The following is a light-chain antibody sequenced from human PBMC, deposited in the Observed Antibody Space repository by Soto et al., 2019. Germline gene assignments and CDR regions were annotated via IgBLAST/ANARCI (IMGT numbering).Light chain of an antibody. CDR1: QSVAFSS. CDR2: GSS. CDR3: QQYNNWPPLT. J-gene: IGKJ5*01. Sequence: EIVLAQFPGPPSFFPGETAPLSRRAIQSVAFSSLTWYQQKPGQAPRLLICGSSIRATGTPDRFSGSGSGTEFILTISSLQSEDFAVYYCQQYNNWPPLTFGQGTRLEIK. V-gene: IGKV3D-15*01.